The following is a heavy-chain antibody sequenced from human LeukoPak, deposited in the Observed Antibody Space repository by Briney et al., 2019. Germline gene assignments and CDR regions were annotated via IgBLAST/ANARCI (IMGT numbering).Heavy chain of an antibody. CDR1: GYTFTGYY. V-gene: IGHV1-2*02. D-gene: IGHD3-3*01. CDR3: ARVGFLEWLFDDSVQGWFDP. J-gene: IGHJ5*02. Sequence: RASVKVSCKASGYTFTGYYMHWVRQAPGQGLEWMGWINPNSGGTNYAQKFQGRVTMTRDTSISTAYMELSRLRSDDTAVYYCARVGFLEWLFDDSVQGWFDPWGQGTLVTVSS. CDR2: INPNSGGT.